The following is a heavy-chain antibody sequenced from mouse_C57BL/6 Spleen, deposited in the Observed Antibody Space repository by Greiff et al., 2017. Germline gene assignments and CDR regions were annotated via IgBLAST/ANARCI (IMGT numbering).Heavy chain of an antibody. CDR2: IYPGDGDT. D-gene: IGHD3-2*02. J-gene: IGHJ2*03. CDR3: ARSPQATGFDY. CDR1: GYAFSSSW. Sequence: VQLQQSGPELVKPGASVKISCKASGYAFSSSWMNWVKQRPGKGLEWIGRIYPGDGDTNYNGKFKGKATLTADQSSSTAYMQLSSLTSEDSAVYFCARSPQATGFDYWGQGTSLTVSS. V-gene: IGHV1-82*01.